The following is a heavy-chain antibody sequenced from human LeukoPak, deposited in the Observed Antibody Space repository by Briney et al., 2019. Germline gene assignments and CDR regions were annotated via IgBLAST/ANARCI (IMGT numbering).Heavy chain of an antibody. D-gene: IGHD6-19*01. CDR3: AKGIYSSGWSYFDY. V-gene: IGHV3-23*01. Sequence: GGSLRLSCAASGFTFSNSAMSWVRQAPGKGLEWVSTLSGSGITTYYADSVKGRFTISRDNSKNTLYLQMNSLRDEDTAVYYCAKGIYSSGWSYFDYWGHGTLVTVSS. CDR1: GFTFSNSA. CDR2: LSGSGITT. J-gene: IGHJ4*01.